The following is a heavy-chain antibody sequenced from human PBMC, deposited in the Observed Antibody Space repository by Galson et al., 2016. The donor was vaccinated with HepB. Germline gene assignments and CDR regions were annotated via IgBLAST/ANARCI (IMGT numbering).Heavy chain of an antibody. CDR3: ARRGNGYNYDY. CDR1: GYTFTSYA. V-gene: IGHV1-3*01. Sequence: SVKVSCKASGYTFTSYATHWVRQAPGQRLEWMGWINAGKTNTKYSQKFQGRVTITKDTSASTAYMELSSLRSEDTAVYYCARRGNGYNYDYWGQGTLVTVSS. J-gene: IGHJ4*02. CDR2: INAGKTNT. D-gene: IGHD5-24*01.